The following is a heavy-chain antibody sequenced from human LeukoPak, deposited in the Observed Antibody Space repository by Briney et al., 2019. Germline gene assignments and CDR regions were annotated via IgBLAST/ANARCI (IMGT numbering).Heavy chain of an antibody. D-gene: IGHD2-15*01. CDR1: GGSISSYY. CDR3: ASSPIELRRWAFGI. CDR2: IYYSGST. V-gene: IGHV4-59*01. Sequence: PSETLSLTCTVSGGSISSYYWSWIRQPPGKGLEWIGYIYYSGSTNYNPSLKSRVTISVDTSKNQFSLKLSSVTAADTAVYYCASSPIELRRWAFGIWGQGTMVTVSS. J-gene: IGHJ3*02.